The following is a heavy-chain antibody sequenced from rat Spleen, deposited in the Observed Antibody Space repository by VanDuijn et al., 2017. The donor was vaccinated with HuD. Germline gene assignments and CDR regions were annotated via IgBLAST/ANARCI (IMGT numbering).Heavy chain of an antibody. V-gene: IGHV5-19*01. CDR1: GFTFTNYG. J-gene: IGHJ4*01. Sequence: EVQLVESGGGLVQPGRSLKLSCAASGFTFTNYGMHWIRQAPTNGLEWVASISPSGGSTYYGDSVKGRFTISRDNEKITLYLQMDSLRSEDTATYYCATDYVGGYVLDAWGQGTSVTVSS. D-gene: IGHD1-11*01. CDR3: ATDYVGGYVLDA. CDR2: ISPSGGST.